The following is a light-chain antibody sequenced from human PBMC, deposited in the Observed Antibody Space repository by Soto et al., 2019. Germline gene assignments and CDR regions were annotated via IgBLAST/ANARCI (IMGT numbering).Light chain of an antibody. CDR3: QQTNRSPRT. CDR2: AAS. Sequence: DIQMTQSPSSLSVSVGDRATITCRASQGVSSWLAWYQQKPGNAPKLLIYAASSLQSGVPSRFSGSGSGTDFTLTISSLQPEDFATYYCQQTNRSPRTFGQGTKVEIK. J-gene: IGKJ1*01. CDR1: QGVSSW. V-gene: IGKV1-12*01.